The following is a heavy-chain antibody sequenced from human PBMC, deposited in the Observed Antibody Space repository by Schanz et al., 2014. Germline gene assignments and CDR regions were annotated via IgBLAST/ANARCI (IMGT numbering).Heavy chain of an antibody. CDR2: MSYDGSIK. V-gene: IGHV3-33*01. Sequence: QVQLVESGGGVVQPGRSLRLSCAASGLTFRSYARNWVRRAPGKGLEWVAAMSYDGSIKYYGDSVKGRFTISRDNAKNSVSLQMRRLRVEDTAVYYCASGVHVSSLQKGLQFWGRGTLVIVSS. J-gene: IGHJ1*01. CDR1: GLTFRSYA. D-gene: IGHD3-10*01. CDR3: ASGVHVSSLQKGLQF.